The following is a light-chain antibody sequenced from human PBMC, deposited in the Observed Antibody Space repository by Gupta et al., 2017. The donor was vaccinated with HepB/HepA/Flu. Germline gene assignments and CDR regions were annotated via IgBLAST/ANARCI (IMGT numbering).Light chain of an antibody. Sequence: DIAMTQSPLFLPLTPVEPAYIPCRTSQSLLHSNGYHYLDWYLQKPEQSQQLLIYLGTNRTAGVPDRFSGSGAGADFTLKISMVDAEDVRVYYCMQALQTPRTFGQGTKVEIK. CDR1: QSLLHSNGYHY. J-gene: IGKJ1*01. CDR2: LGT. CDR3: MQALQTPRT. V-gene: IGKV2-28*01.